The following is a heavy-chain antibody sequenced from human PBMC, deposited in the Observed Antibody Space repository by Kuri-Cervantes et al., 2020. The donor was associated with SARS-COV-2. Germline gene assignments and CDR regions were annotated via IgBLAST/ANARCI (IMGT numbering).Heavy chain of an antibody. V-gene: IGHV3-48*03. CDR1: GFTFSSYE. Sequence: GESLKTSCAASGFTFSSYEMNWVRPAPGKGLELVSYISSSGSTIYYADSVKGRLTISRDNAKNSLLLQMNSLRAEDTALFYCVRQVTFHYYYYYTDVWGKGTTVTVSS. J-gene: IGHJ6*03. D-gene: IGHD4-23*01. CDR2: ISSSGSTI. CDR3: VRQVTFHYYYYYTDV.